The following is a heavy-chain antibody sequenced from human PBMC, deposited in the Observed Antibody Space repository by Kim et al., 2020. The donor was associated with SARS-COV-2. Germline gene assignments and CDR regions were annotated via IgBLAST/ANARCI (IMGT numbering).Heavy chain of an antibody. J-gene: IGHJ4*02. CDR1: GYTFTASG. V-gene: IGHV1-3*01. D-gene: IGHD3-10*01. Sequence: ASVKVSCKTSGYTFTASGVHWVRQAPGQRLEWLGWINAGTGNTMYSQKFQDKVTITRDTSETTAYMELNSLRFEDTAVYYCARLPGSFSTPELDFWDQGTLVTAS. CDR2: INAGTGNT. CDR3: ARLPGSFSTPELDF.